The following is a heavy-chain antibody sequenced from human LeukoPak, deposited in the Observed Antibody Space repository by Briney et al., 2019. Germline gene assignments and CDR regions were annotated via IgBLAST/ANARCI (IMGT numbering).Heavy chain of an antibody. CDR2: ISAYNGNT. D-gene: IGHD6-19*01. CDR1: GYTFTSYG. J-gene: IGHJ6*02. Sequence: GASVKVSCKASGYTFTSYGISWVRQAPGQGLEWMGWISAYNGNTNYAQKLQGRVTMTTDTSTSTAYTELRSLRSDDTAVYYCARDYGGQIWLSPHGMDVWGQGTTVTVSS. CDR3: ARDYGGQIWLSPHGMDV. V-gene: IGHV1-18*01.